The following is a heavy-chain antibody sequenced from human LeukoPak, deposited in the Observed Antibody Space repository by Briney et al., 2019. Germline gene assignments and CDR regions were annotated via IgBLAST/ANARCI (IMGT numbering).Heavy chain of an antibody. J-gene: IGHJ4*02. CDR1: GFTFDDYA. Sequence: GGSLRLPCAPSGFTFDDYAMHWVRQAPGKGLGWVSSISWNSGSIGYPHSVKGRFTISRDNAKNSLYLQMNSLRVEDTALYYCVKGDDSSGYSSPTDWGQGTLVTVSS. V-gene: IGHV3-9*01. CDR2: ISWNSGSI. D-gene: IGHD3-22*01. CDR3: VKGDDSSGYSSPTD.